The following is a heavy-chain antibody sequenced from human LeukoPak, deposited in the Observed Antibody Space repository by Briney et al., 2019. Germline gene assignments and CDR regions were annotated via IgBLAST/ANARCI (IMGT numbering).Heavy chain of an antibody. D-gene: IGHD3-10*01. V-gene: IGHV4-59*01. CDR2: IYQSGNT. CDR3: ARGNYGSRSYYLVDFDY. CDR1: GDSIRNFY. Sequence: SETPSLTCTDYGDSIRNFYWKWIRQSPGKGLEWIGYIYQSGNTNYNPSLKSRLTMSIDTSKNQFSLNLNSVTAADTAVYYCARGNYGSRSYYLVDFDYWGQGTLVTVSS. J-gene: IGHJ4*02.